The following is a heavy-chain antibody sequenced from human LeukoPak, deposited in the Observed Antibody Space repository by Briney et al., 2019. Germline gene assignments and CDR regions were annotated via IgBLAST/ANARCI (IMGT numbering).Heavy chain of an antibody. CDR3: ARDNWNDWLGLGYYYYGMDV. Sequence: GGSLRLSCAASGFTFSSYWMSWVCQAPGKGLEWVANVKQDGSEKYYVDSVKGRFTISRDNAKNSLYLQMNSLRAEDTAVYYCARDNWNDWLGLGYYYYGMDVWGQGTTVTVSS. V-gene: IGHV3-7*01. D-gene: IGHD1-20*01. J-gene: IGHJ6*02. CDR2: VKQDGSEK. CDR1: GFTFSSYW.